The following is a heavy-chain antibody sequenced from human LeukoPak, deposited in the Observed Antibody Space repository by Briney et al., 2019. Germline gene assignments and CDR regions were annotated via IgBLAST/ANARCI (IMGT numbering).Heavy chain of an antibody. CDR3: ARCMVLSQGWCNWFDP. Sequence: QPGGSLRLSCAASGFDLTTYAMTWVRQAPAKGLEWVSSIRIGGGGTYYADSVKGRFTISRDNSENTLHLQMNILRVEDTARYFCARCMVLSQGWCNWFDPWGQGTLVTVSS. CDR2: IRIGGGGT. J-gene: IGHJ5*02. V-gene: IGHV3-23*01. D-gene: IGHD6-13*01. CDR1: GFDLTTYA.